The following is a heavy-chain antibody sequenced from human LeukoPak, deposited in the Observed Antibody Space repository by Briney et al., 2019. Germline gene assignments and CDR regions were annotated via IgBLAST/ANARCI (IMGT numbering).Heavy chain of an antibody. CDR1: GFTFSSYS. CDR3: ARDLRIRFLGWLSARGFDY. D-gene: IGHD3-3*01. CDR2: ISSSSSYI. Sequence: GGSLRLSCAASGFTFSSYSMNWVRQAPGKGLEWVSSISSSSSYIYYADSVKGRFTISRDNAKNSLYLQMNSLRAEDTAVYYCARDLRIRFLGWLSARGFDYWGQGTLVTVSS. V-gene: IGHV3-21*01. J-gene: IGHJ4*02.